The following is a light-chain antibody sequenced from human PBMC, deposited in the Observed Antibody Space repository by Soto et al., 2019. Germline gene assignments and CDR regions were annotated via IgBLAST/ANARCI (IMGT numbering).Light chain of an antibody. J-gene: IGKJ5*01. CDR3: QQSYTTPFT. V-gene: IGKV1-39*01. CDR2: TAS. CDR1: QSVSNY. Sequence: DIQVTGSRCSLSASVRDRCTITFRASQSVSNYLNSFQHKPRRAPKLPIHTASTLRSGVPSRFSGSGSGADFTLTISSLQREDFATYYCQQSYTTPFTFGQGTPLE.